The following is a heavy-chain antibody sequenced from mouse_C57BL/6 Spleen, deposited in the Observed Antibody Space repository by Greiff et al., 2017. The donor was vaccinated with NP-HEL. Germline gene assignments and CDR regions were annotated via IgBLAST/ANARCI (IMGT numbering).Heavy chain of an antibody. V-gene: IGHV1-69*01. CDR3: ARFYYDYDFDY. J-gene: IGHJ2*01. CDR2: IDPSDSYT. CDR1: GYTFTSYW. Sequence: QVQLQQSGAELVMPGASVKLSCKASGYTFTSYWMHWVKQRPGQGLEWIGEIDPSDSYTNYNQKFKGKSTLTVDKSSSTAYMQLSSLTSEDSAVYYCARFYYDYDFDYWGQGTTLTVSS. D-gene: IGHD2-4*01.